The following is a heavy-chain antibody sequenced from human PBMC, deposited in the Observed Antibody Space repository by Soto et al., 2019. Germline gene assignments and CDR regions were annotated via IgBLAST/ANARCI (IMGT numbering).Heavy chain of an antibody. CDR2: IYYSGST. CDR1: GGSISSGGYY. Sequence: QVQLQESGPGLVKPSQTLSLTCTVSGGSISSGGYYWSWIRQHPGKGLEWIGYIYYSGSTYYNPSLRRRVTISVDTSKNRFSLKLSSVAAADTAVYYWARSSTSANYLDYGGQGTLVTVSS. J-gene: IGHJ4*02. V-gene: IGHV4-31*03. CDR3: ARSSTSANYLDY. D-gene: IGHD2-2*01.